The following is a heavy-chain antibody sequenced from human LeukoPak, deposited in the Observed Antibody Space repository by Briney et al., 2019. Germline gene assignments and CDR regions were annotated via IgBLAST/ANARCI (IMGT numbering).Heavy chain of an antibody. J-gene: IGHJ6*04. CDR2: ISYDGSNK. Sequence: QPGGSLRLSCAASGFTFSSYGMHWVRQAPGKGLEWVAVISYDGSNKYYADSVKGRFTISRDNSKNTLYLQMNSLRAEDTAVYYCAKALGSIPDVWGKGTTVTVSS. V-gene: IGHV3-30*18. CDR1: GFTFSSYG. CDR3: AKALGSIPDV. D-gene: IGHD1-26*01.